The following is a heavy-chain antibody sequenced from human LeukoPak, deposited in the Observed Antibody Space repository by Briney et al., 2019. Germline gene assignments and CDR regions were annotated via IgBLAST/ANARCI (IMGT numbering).Heavy chain of an antibody. Sequence: PSETLSLTCTVSGGSISSYYWGWIRQPAGKGLEWVGRIYTSGSTNYNPSLKSRVTMSVDTSKNQFSLKLSSVTAADTAVYYCARHTAIRPYYYYYYMDVWGKGTTVTVSS. D-gene: IGHD5-18*01. V-gene: IGHV4-4*07. J-gene: IGHJ6*03. CDR2: IYTSGST. CDR3: ARHTAIRPYYYYYYMDV. CDR1: GGSISSYY.